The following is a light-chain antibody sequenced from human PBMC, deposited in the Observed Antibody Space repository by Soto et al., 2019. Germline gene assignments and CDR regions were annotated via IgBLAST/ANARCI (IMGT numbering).Light chain of an antibody. CDR1: QTISSW. CDR3: QHYNSYSEA. V-gene: IGKV1-5*03. CDR2: KAS. Sequence: IQMTQSPSSLSASVGDSVTITCRASQTISSWLAWYQQKPGKAPKLLIYKASTLKSGVPSRFSGSGSGTEFTLTISSLQPDDFATYYCQHYNSYSEAFGQGTRLEIK. J-gene: IGKJ5*01.